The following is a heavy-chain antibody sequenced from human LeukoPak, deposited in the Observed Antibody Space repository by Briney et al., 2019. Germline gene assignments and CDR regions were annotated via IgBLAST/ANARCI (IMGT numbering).Heavy chain of an antibody. CDR1: GYTFTGYY. CDR2: INPNSGGT. Sequence: ASVKVSCKASGYTFTGYYMHWVRQAPGQGLEWMGWINPNSGGTNYAQKFQGRVTMTRDTSISTACMELSRLRSDDTAVYYCARGTDYYGSGRRLTKFDYWGQGTLVTVSS. V-gene: IGHV1-2*02. D-gene: IGHD3-10*01. J-gene: IGHJ4*02. CDR3: ARGTDYYGSGRRLTKFDY.